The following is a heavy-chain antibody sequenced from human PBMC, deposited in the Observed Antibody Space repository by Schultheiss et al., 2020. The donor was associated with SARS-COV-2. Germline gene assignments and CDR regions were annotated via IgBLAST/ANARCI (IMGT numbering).Heavy chain of an antibody. CDR3: ARRVLRLTGDEGFDY. Sequence: SETLSLTCTVSGGSISSYYLSWIRQPAGKGLEWIGYIYFSGSTNCNPSLKSRVTMSVSKSKNLFSLKLTSVTAADTAVYYCARRVLRLTGDEGFDYWGQGTLVTVSS. CDR2: IYFSGST. J-gene: IGHJ4*02. D-gene: IGHD4/OR15-4a*01. V-gene: IGHV4-4*07. CDR1: GGSISSYY.